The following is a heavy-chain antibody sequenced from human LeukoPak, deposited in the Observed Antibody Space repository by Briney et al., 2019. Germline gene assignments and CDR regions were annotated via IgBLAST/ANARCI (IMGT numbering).Heavy chain of an antibody. CDR2: GWVSGSST. V-gene: IGHV3-23*01. D-gene: IGHD3-10*01. Sequence: GGSLRLSCAASGFTFSSYAMSWVRQAPPKGLEWISGGWVSGSSTYYADSVKGRFTISRDNSKNTLYLQMNSLRAEDTAVYYCAKDQRGYGRIIDYWGQGTLVTISS. CDR1: GFTFSSYA. CDR3: AKDQRGYGRIIDY. J-gene: IGHJ4*02.